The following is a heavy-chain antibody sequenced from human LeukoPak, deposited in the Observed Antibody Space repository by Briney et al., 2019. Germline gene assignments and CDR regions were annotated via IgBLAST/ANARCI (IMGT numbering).Heavy chain of an antibody. CDR3: AKDEEWFGDLPGRNFDY. V-gene: IGHV3-23*01. CDR2: ISGSGGST. J-gene: IGHJ4*02. D-gene: IGHD3-10*01. CDR1: GFTFSSYA. Sequence: GGSLRLSCAASGFTFSSYAMSWVRQAPGQGLEWVSAISGSGGSTYYADSVKGRFTISRDNSKNTLYLQMNSLRAEDTAVYYCAKDEEWFGDLPGRNFDYWGQGTLVTVSS.